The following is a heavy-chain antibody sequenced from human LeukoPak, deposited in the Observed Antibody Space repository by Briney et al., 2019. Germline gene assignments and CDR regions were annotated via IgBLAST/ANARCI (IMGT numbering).Heavy chain of an antibody. CDR1: GFTVSSNY. D-gene: IGHD2-2*01. Sequence: AGGSLRLSCAASGFTVSSNYVSWVRQAPGKGLEWVSSISSSSSYIYYADSVKGRFTISRDNAKNSLYLQMNSLRAEDTAVYYCARDFTGTSDYRFSYGMDVWGQGTTVTVSS. J-gene: IGHJ6*02. V-gene: IGHV3-21*01. CDR3: ARDFTGTSDYRFSYGMDV. CDR2: ISSSSSYI.